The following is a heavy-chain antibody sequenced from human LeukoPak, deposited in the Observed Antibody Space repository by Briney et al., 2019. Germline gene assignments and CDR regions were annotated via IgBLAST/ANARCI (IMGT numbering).Heavy chain of an antibody. CDR1: GYTLTELS. Sequence: ASVKVSCKVSGYTLTELSMHWVRQAPGKGLEWMRGFDLEDGETIYAQKFQGRVTMTEDTSTDTAYMELSSLRSEDTAVYYCATGQRSTMVRGVHHFDYWGQGTLVTVSS. V-gene: IGHV1-24*01. CDR3: ATGQRSTMVRGVHHFDY. D-gene: IGHD3-10*01. J-gene: IGHJ4*02. CDR2: FDLEDGET.